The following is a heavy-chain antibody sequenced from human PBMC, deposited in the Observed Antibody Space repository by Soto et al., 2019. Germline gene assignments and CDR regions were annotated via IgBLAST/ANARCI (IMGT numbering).Heavy chain of an antibody. CDR2: IYYSGST. CDR1: GGSISSYY. CDR3: ARHTPAVSISDH. V-gene: IGHV4-59*01. Sequence: SETLSLTCTVSGGSISSYYWSWIRQPLGKGLEWIGYIYYSGSTIYNPSLKSRVTISVDTSKNQFSLKLSSVTAADTAVYYCARHTPAVSISDHWGQGTLVTVSS. D-gene: IGHD2-15*01. J-gene: IGHJ4*02.